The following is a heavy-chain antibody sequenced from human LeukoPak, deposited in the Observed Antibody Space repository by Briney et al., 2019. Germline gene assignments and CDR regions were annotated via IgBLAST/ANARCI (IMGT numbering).Heavy chain of an antibody. Sequence: GGSLRLSCAASGFTFSSYGMHWVRQAPGKGLEWVAVIWYDGSNKYYADSVKGRFTISRDNSKNTLYLQMNSLRAEDTAVYYCARSLLTMIVVAQGAFDIWGQGTMVTVSS. D-gene: IGHD3-22*01. J-gene: IGHJ3*02. CDR1: GFTFSSYG. CDR2: IWYDGSNK. CDR3: ARSLLTMIVVAQGAFDI. V-gene: IGHV3-33*01.